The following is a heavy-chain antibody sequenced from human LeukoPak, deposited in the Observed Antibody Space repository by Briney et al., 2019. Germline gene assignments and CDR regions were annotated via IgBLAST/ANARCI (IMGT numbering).Heavy chain of an antibody. V-gene: IGHV4-34*01. J-gene: IGHJ4*02. CDR2: INHSGST. CDR3: ARWFPNWNYFDY. CDR1: GGSFSGYY. Sequence: SETLSLTCAVYGGSFSGYYWSWIRQPPGKGLEWIGEINHSGSTNYNPSLKSRVTISVDTSKNQFSLELSSVTAADTAVYYCARWFPNWNYFDYWGQETLVTVSS. D-gene: IGHD1-1*01.